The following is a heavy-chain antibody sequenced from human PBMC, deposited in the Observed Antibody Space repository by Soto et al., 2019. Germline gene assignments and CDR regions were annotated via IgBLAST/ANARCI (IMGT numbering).Heavy chain of an antibody. CDR1: GLTFSSYA. Sequence: EVQLLESGGGLVQPGGSLRLSCAASGLTFSSYAMSWVRQAPGKGLEWVSAISGSGGSTYYADSVKGRFTISRDNSKNTLYLQMNSLRAEDTAVYYCAKESLLWFGELLPSFDYWGQGTLVTVSS. CDR3: AKESLLWFGELLPSFDY. J-gene: IGHJ4*02. D-gene: IGHD3-10*01. V-gene: IGHV3-23*01. CDR2: ISGSGGST.